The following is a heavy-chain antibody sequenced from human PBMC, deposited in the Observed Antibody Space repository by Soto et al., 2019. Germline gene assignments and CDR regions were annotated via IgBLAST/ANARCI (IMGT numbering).Heavy chain of an antibody. D-gene: IGHD5-12*01. CDR2: IKSKTDGGTT. V-gene: IGHV3-15*01. Sequence: GGSLRLSCAASGFTFSSYWMSWVRQAPGKGLEWVGRIKSKTDGGTTDYAAPVKGRLTFSSDDSKNTLYLQMNSLKTEDTAVYYCTTVSTSGGLRHWGQGTLVTVSS. CDR3: TTVSTSGGLRH. CDR1: GFTFSSYW. J-gene: IGHJ4*02.